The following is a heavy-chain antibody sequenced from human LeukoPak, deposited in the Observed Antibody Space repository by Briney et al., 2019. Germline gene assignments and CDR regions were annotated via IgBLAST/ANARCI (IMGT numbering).Heavy chain of an antibody. CDR3: ARDSNWAFDY. Sequence: GGSLRLSCAASGFTFSTYGVHWVRQAQGKGLEWVALIWYDGSNENYADSVKGRFTISRDNSRNTLYLQMNSLRGEDTAVYYCARDSNWAFDYWGQGTLVTVSS. D-gene: IGHD1-1*01. J-gene: IGHJ4*02. V-gene: IGHV3-33*01. CDR1: GFTFSTYG. CDR2: IWYDGSNE.